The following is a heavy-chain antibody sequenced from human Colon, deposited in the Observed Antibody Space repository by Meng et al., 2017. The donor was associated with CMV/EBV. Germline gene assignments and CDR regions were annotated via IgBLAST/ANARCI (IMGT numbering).Heavy chain of an antibody. Sequence: GESLKISCVASGFTSSAYWMTWVRQAPGKGLEWVANIKPDGSLKFYADSVRGRFTISRDNAKNSLLLQMDSLRAEDMGVYYCARGKQVPPDSRYWYFFGMDVWGQGTTVTVSS. CDR1: GFTSSAYW. CDR2: IKPDGSLK. V-gene: IGHV3-7*01. D-gene: IGHD2/OR15-2a*01. J-gene: IGHJ6*02. CDR3: ARGKQVPPDSRYWYFFGMDV.